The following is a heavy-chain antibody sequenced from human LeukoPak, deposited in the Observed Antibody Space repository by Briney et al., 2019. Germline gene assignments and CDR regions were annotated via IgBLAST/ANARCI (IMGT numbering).Heavy chain of an antibody. V-gene: IGHV3-7*01. J-gene: IGHJ4*02. CDR3: LGYYLGY. CDR1: GFTFSDYW. Sequence: GGSLRLSCSASGFTFSDYWMNWVRQAPGKGLEWVANIQKDGSEKYYVDSVKGRFTISRDNAKNSLYLQMNSLRAEDTAVYYCLGYYLGYWGQGTLVTVSS. CDR2: IQKDGSEK. D-gene: IGHD3-22*01.